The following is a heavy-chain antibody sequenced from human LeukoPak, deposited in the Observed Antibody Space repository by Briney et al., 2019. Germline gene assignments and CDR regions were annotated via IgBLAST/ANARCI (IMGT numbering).Heavy chain of an antibody. Sequence: EASVKVSCKASGYTFTSYGFSWVRQAPGQGLEWMGIINPSGGSTSYAQKFQGRVTMTRDMSTSTVYMELSSRRSEDTAVYYWAREDTAVSHFDYWGQGTLVTVSS. D-gene: IGHD5-18*01. CDR1: GYTFTSYG. J-gene: IGHJ4*02. V-gene: IGHV1-46*01. CDR3: AREDTAVSHFDY. CDR2: INPSGGST.